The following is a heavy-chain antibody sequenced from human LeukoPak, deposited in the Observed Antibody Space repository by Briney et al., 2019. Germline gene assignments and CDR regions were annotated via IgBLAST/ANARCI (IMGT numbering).Heavy chain of an antibody. V-gene: IGHV3-53*05. J-gene: IGHJ5*02. D-gene: IGHD4-17*01. CDR1: GFTVSSNY. CDR2: IYSGGST. CDR3: AKDDGDYVGDWFDP. Sequence: GGSLRLSCAASGFTVSSNYMSWVRQAPGKGLEWVSVIYSGGSTYYADSVKGRFTISRDNSKNTLYLQTNSLRAEDTAVYYCAKDDGDYVGDWFDPWGQGTLVTVSS.